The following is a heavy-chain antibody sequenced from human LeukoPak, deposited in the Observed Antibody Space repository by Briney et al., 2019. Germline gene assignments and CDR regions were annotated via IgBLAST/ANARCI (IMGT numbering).Heavy chain of an antibody. D-gene: IGHD1-26*01. CDR3: ARYSGSYYYPPAWDL. Sequence: GGSLRLSCAASGFTFSNNAMSWVRQAPGKGLEWVSATSTSGGSAYYADSVKGRFTITRDNSKNTLYLQMDSLRADDTAVYYCARYSGSYYYPPAWDLWGQGTLVTVSS. J-gene: IGHJ4*02. V-gene: IGHV3-23*01. CDR2: TSTSGGSA. CDR1: GFTFSNNA.